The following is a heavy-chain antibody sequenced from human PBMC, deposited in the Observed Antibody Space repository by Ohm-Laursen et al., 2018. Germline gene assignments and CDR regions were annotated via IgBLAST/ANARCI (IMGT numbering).Heavy chain of an antibody. J-gene: IGHJ1*01. Sequence: SETLSLTCTVSGGFISSYYWSWIRQPPGKGLEWIGHISYTGYTSYKSSLKSRVTISLDTSRKHFSLRLTSLAAADAAVYYCARGSNEYGGLYFPHWGQGTLVTVSS. V-gene: IGHV4-59*01. CDR2: ISYTGYT. D-gene: IGHD4-23*01. CDR1: GGFISSYY. CDR3: ARGSNEYGGLYFPH.